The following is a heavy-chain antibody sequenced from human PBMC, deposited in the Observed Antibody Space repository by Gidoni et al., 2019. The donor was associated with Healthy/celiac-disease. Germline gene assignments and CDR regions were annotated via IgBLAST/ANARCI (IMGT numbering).Heavy chain of an antibody. Sequence: QVQLVQSGAEVKKPGASVKVSCKASGYTFTGYYMHWGRQAPGQGLEWMGWINPNSGGTNYAQKFQGRVIMTCDTSISTAYMELSRLRSDDTALYYCARGTRITMVRGAPGGYWGQGTLVTVSS. V-gene: IGHV1-2*02. CDR2: INPNSGGT. CDR3: ARGTRITMVRGAPGGY. J-gene: IGHJ4*02. CDR1: GYTFTGYY. D-gene: IGHD3-10*01.